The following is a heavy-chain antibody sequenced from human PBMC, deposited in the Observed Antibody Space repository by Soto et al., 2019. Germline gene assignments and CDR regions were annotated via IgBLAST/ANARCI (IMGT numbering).Heavy chain of an antibody. D-gene: IGHD2-15*01. J-gene: IGHJ4*02. V-gene: IGHV4-31*03. CDR2: IYYSGST. CDR1: CGSISSGGYY. Sequence: SETLSLTCTVSCGSISSGGYYWSWIRQHPGKGLEWIGYIYYSGSTYYNPSLKSRVTISVDTSKNQFSLKLSSVTAADTAVYYCARDQGGGPFDYWGQGTLVTVSS. CDR3: ARDQGGGPFDY.